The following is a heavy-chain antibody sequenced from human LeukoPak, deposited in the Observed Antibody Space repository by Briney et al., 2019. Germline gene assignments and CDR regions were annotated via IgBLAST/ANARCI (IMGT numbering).Heavy chain of an antibody. CDR1: GATFISYA. CDR3: ARDLKNYYDSSGYPKLGY. D-gene: IGHD3-22*01. V-gene: IGHV1-69*06. J-gene: IGHJ4*02. Sequence: SVKVSCKASGATFISYAMSWVRQAPGQGLEWMGGIIPIFGTANYAQKFQGRVTITADKSTSTAYMELSSLRSEDTAVYYCARDLKNYYDSSGYPKLGYWGQGTLVTVSS. CDR2: IIPIFGTA.